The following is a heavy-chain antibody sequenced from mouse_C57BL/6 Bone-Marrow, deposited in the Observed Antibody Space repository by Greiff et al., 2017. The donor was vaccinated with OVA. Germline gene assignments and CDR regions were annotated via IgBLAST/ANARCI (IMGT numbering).Heavy chain of an antibody. CDR2: ISDGGSYT. V-gene: IGHV5-4*01. J-gene: IGHJ2*01. Sequence: EVKVVESGGGLVKPGGSLKLSCAASGFTFSSYAMSWVRQTPEKRLEWVATISDGGSYTYYPDNVKGRFTISRDNDKNNLYLQISHLKSEDTAIYYGAKEDTTGVAIDYRGQGTTLTVST. D-gene: IGHD1-1*01. CDR1: GFTFSSYA. CDR3: AKEDTTGVAIDY.